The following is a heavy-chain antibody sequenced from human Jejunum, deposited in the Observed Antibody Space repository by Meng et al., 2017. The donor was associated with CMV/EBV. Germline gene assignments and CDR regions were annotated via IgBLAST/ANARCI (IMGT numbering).Heavy chain of an antibody. J-gene: IGHJ4*02. CDR1: GFTLRSYW. CDR3: ARVRGGLGTVTIMDY. V-gene: IGHV3-7*01. D-gene: IGHD4-17*01. CDR2: IKQDGSEK. Sequence: GFTLRSYWIVWVRQAPGKGLEWVANIKQDGSEKYYVDSVKGRCTSSRDNAKNSLDLEMNSLRVEDTAVYYCARVRGGLGTVTIMDYWGQGTLVTVSS.